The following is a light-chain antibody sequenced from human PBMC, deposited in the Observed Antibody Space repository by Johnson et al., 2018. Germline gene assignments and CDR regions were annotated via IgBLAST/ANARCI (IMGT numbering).Light chain of an antibody. CDR1: SSNIGNNY. CDR3: GTWDSSLSAGNV. Sequence: QSVLTKPPSVSAAPGQKVTISCSGSSSNIGNNYVSWYQQLPGTAPKLLIYENNKRPSGIPDRFSGSKSGTSATLAITGLQTGDEADYYCGTWDSSLSAGNVFGTGTKVTVL. CDR2: ENN. V-gene: IGLV1-51*02. J-gene: IGLJ1*01.